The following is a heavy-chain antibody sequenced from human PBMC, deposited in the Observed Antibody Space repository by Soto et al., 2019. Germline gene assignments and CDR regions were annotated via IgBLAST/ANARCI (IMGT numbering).Heavy chain of an antibody. J-gene: IGHJ4*02. D-gene: IGHD3-16*01. CDR1: GFIFSITA. Sequence: PGGSLRLSCAASGFIFSITAMTWVRQAPGKGLEWVSTISGSGVSTYYTDSVKGRFTISRDNSKNTLYLQMNSLRAEDTAVYFCAAVMGSDYDYVWGSLTFDDWGQGTLVTVSS. CDR2: ISGSGVST. V-gene: IGHV3-23*01. CDR3: AAVMGSDYDYVWGSLTFDD.